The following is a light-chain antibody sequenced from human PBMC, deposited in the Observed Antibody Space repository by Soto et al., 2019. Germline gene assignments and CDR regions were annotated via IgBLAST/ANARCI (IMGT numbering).Light chain of an antibody. V-gene: IGKV1-33*01. Sequence: DIQMTQSPSSLSASVGDRVTITCQASQDISTFLNWYHHRPGKAPKLLIYDASNLQSGVPSRFSASRAGTDFTFTISSLQPEDVGTYYCQQYDALSYNFGQGTKLEI. CDR2: DAS. CDR1: QDISTF. CDR3: QQYDALSYN. J-gene: IGKJ2*01.